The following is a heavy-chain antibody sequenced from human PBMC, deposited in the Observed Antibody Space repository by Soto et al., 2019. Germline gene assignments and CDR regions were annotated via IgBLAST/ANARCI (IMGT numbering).Heavy chain of an antibody. CDR3: ARVLVTGTTNDAFDI. CDR1: GYTFTSYY. J-gene: IGHJ3*02. Sequence: ASVKVSCKASGYTFTSYYMHWVRQAPGQGLEWMGIINPSGGSTSYAQKFQGRVTMTRDTSTSTVYMELSSLRSEDTAVYYCARVLVTGTTNDAFDIWGQGTMVTVSS. CDR2: INPSGGST. V-gene: IGHV1-46*01. D-gene: IGHD1-7*01.